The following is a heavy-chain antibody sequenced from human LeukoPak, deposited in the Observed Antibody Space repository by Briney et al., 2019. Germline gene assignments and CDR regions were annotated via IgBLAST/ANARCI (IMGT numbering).Heavy chain of an antibody. D-gene: IGHD3-10*01. CDR1: GFTFSDYY. Sequence: PGGSLRLSCVASGFTFSDYYMSWIRQAPGKGLEWVSYISSSGSTIYYADSVKGRFTISRDNAKNSLYLQMNSLRAEDTAVYYCASGRVRGVYYYYYYMDVWGKGTTVTVSS. J-gene: IGHJ6*03. CDR3: ASGRVRGVYYYYYYMDV. V-gene: IGHV3-11*04. CDR2: ISSSGSTI.